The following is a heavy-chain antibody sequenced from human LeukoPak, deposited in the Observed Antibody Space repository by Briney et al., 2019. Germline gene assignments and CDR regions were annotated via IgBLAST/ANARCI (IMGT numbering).Heavy chain of an antibody. CDR2: IYPDDSNT. V-gene: IGHV5-51*01. Sequence: RGESLKISCQGSGYNFPIYWIGWVRQMPGQGLEWMGIIYPDDSNTIYGPSFQGQVTISADKSINTAYLEWSSLKASDTAIYYCARPTPYCSSTSCYYNFDYWGQGTLVTVSS. CDR1: GYNFPIYW. J-gene: IGHJ4*02. CDR3: ARPTPYCSSTSCYYNFDY. D-gene: IGHD2-2*01.